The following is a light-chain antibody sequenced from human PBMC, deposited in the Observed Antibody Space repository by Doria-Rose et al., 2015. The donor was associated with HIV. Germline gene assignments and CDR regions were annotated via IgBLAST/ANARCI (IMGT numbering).Light chain of an antibody. CDR1: QSFSSTY. Sequence: EIVLTQSPGTLSLSPGERATLSCRASQSFSSTYLDWYQQKPGQAPSLLIYDGSTRATGIPDRFSASGSGTDFTLIINRLEPEDFALYYCHQYGTSWTFGQGTKVEI. V-gene: IGKV3-20*01. J-gene: IGKJ1*01. CDR3: HQYGTSWT. CDR2: DGS.